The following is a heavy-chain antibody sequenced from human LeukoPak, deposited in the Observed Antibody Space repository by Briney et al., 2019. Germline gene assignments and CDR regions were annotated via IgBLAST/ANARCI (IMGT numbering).Heavy chain of an antibody. CDR3: ARQVDRYYDFWSGYTIWTNWFDP. V-gene: IGHV4-38-2*01. Sequence: PSETLSLTCAVSGYSISSGYYWGWIRQPPGKGLEWIGSIYHSGSTYYNPSLKSRVTISVDTSKNQFSLKLSSVTAADTAEYYCARQVDRYYDFWSGYTIWTNWFDPWGQGTLVTVSS. CDR2: IYHSGST. J-gene: IGHJ5*02. D-gene: IGHD3-3*01. CDR1: GYSISSGYY.